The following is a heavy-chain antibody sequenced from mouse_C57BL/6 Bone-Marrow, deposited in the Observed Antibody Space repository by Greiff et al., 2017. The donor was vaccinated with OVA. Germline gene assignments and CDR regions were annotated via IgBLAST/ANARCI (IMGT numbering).Heavy chain of an antibody. Sequence: EVQLVESGGGLVKPGGSLKLSCAASGFTFSDYGMHWVRQAPEKGLEWVAYISGGSSTIYYADTVKGRFTISRDNAKNTLFLQMTSLRSEDTAMYYCARSDGYTWFAYWGQGTLVTVSA. CDR1: GFTFSDYG. CDR2: ISGGSSTI. D-gene: IGHD2-3*01. V-gene: IGHV5-17*01. CDR3: ARSDGYTWFAY. J-gene: IGHJ3*01.